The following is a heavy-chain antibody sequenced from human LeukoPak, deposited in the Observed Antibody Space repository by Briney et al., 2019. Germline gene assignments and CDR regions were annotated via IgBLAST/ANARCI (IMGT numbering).Heavy chain of an antibody. V-gene: IGHV1-69*05. CDR2: IIPILGTA. D-gene: IGHD6-6*01. CDR3: ATPHISSSSGYYYYYYMDV. Sequence: SAGTVSYKASGCSFSSYAIRWVRQAPGQGRDWMGGIIPILGTANYARKFQDRVTITTEESTSTAYLALSSLSSEDTAVYYWATPHISSSSGYYYYYYMDVWGKGTTVTVSS. CDR1: GCSFSSYA. J-gene: IGHJ6*03.